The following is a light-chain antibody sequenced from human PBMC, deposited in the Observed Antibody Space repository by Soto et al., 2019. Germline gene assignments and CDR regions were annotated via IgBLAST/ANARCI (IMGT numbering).Light chain of an antibody. CDR3: CSYAGSVV. V-gene: IGLV2-11*01. CDR2: NVS. J-gene: IGLJ2*01. Sequence: QSALTQPRSVSGSPGQSVTISCTGTSSDVGDYNYVSWYQQHRGKAPKLMIYNVSKRPSGVPDRFSGSKSGNTASLTISGLQAEDEADYYCCSYAGSVVFGGGTKLTVL. CDR1: SSDVGDYNY.